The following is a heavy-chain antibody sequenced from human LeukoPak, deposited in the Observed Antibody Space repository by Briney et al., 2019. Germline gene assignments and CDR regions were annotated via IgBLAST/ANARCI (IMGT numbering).Heavy chain of an antibody. J-gene: IGHJ3*02. CDR1: GFTFSSYA. Sequence: GGSLRLSCAASGFTFSSYAMHWVRQAPGKGLEWVAVISYDGSNKYYADSVKGRFTISRDNSKNTLYLQMNSLRAEDTAVYYCARAGYYDFWSGYNDAFDIWGQGTMVTVSS. V-gene: IGHV3-30-3*01. CDR3: ARAGYYDFWSGYNDAFDI. CDR2: ISYDGSNK. D-gene: IGHD3-3*01.